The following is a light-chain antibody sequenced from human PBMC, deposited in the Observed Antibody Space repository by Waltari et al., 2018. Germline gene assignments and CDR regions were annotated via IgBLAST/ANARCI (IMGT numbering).Light chain of an antibody. CDR2: TNN. Sequence: QSVLTQPPSASGTPGQRVIISCTRPSSHLETNTVNWYQQLPGTAPKLLIYTNNHRPSGVPDRFSGSKSGTSASLAISGLQSEDEADYYCAAWDDGLNGYVFGTGTKVTVL. CDR3: AAWDDGLNGYV. CDR1: SSHLETNT. J-gene: IGLJ1*01. V-gene: IGLV1-44*01.